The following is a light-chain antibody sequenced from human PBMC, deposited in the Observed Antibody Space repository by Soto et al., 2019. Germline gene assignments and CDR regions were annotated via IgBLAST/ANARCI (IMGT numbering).Light chain of an antibody. J-gene: IGKJ2*01. CDR3: QQYDNLPQYN. CDR2: DTS. V-gene: IGKV1-33*01. CDR1: QDISNY. Sequence: DIQMTQSPPSLSASVGDRAAITCQASQDISNYLNWFQQKPGKAPKLLIFDTSKLETGVPSRFSGRRSGTDFTLTIRSLQPEDAATYYCQQYDNLPQYNFGQGTKVDIK.